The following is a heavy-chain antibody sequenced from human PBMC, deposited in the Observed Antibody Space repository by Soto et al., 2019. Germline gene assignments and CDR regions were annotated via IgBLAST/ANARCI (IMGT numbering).Heavy chain of an antibody. Sequence: ASVKVSCKASGGTFSSYAISWVRQAPGQGLEWMGGIIPIFGTANYAQKFQGRVTITADESTSTAYMELSSLRSEDTAVYYCAAGYYYDSSGYYYGLDYWGQGTLVTVSS. J-gene: IGHJ4*02. V-gene: IGHV1-69*13. CDR2: IIPIFGTA. CDR1: GGTFSSYA. D-gene: IGHD3-22*01. CDR3: AAGYYYDSSGYYYGLDY.